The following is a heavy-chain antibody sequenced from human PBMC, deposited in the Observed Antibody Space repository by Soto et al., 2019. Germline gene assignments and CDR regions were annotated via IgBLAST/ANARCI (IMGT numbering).Heavy chain of an antibody. V-gene: IGHV4-30-2*01. J-gene: IGHJ4*02. D-gene: IGHD6-13*01. Sequence: LSLTCAVSGGSIRGTTYSWSWIRQPPGKGLEWIGYIYDSGNTYYNPSLKSQFSISVDRSKNQFSLKLSSVTAADTAVYYCARGQGAAAGHSNFDYWGQGALVTVSS. CDR2: IYDSGNT. CDR1: GGSIRGTTYS. CDR3: ARGQGAAAGHSNFDY.